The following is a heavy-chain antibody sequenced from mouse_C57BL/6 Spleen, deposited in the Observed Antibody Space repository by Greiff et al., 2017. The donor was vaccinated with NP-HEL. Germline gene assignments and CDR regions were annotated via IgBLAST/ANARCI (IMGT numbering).Heavy chain of an antibody. Sequence: QVQLQQPGAELVKPGASVKMSCKASGYTFTSYWITWVKQRPGHGLEWIGDIYPGSGSTNYNEKFKSKATLTVDTSSSTAYMQLSSLTSEDSAVYYCARSHYYCSSYGRFAYWGQGTLVTVSA. D-gene: IGHD1-1*01. CDR1: GYTFTSYW. V-gene: IGHV1-55*01. CDR3: ARSHYYCSSYGRFAY. CDR2: IYPGSGST. J-gene: IGHJ3*01.